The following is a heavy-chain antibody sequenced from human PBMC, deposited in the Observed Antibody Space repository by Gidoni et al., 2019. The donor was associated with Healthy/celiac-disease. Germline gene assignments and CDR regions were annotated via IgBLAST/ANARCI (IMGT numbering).Heavy chain of an antibody. J-gene: IGHJ6*03. Sequence: QVQLQESGPGLVKPSETLSLTCTVSGGSISSYYWIWIRQPAGKGLEWIGRIYTSGSTNYNPSLKSRVTMSVDTSKNQFSLKLSSVTAADTAVYYCARVRGGLVHAAQALYYYYMDVWGKGTTVTVSS. CDR3: ARVRGGLVHAAQALYYYYMDV. CDR1: GGSISSYY. D-gene: IGHD2-15*01. V-gene: IGHV4-4*07. CDR2: IYTSGST.